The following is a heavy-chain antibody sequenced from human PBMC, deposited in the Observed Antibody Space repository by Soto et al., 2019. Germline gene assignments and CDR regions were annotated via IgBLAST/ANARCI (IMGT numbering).Heavy chain of an antibody. Sequence: QVQLVQSGAEVKKPGASVKVSCKASGYTFTSYGISWGRQAPGQGLEWMGWISAYNGNTNYAQKLQGRVNMTTDTSTGTAYMGLMRLRSDDTAVYSCALDRGNGYVWGRSRWFDPWGQGTLVTVSS. V-gene: IGHV1-18*01. CDR2: ISAYNGNT. J-gene: IGHJ5*02. CDR3: ALDRGNGYVWGRSRWFDP. D-gene: IGHD3-16*01. CDR1: GYTFTSYG.